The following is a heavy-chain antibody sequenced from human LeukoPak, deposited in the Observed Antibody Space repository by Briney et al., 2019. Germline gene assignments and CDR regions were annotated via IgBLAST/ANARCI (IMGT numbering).Heavy chain of an antibody. V-gene: IGHV4-34*01. J-gene: IGHJ4*02. CDR2: INHSGST. Sequence: PSETLSLTCAVYGGSFSGYYWSWIRQPPGKGLEWIGEINHSGSTYYNPSLKSRVTISVDTSKNQFSLKLSSVTAADTAVYYCARGGVSDPIDYWGQGTLVTVSS. D-gene: IGHD2-8*01. CDR1: GGSFSGYY. CDR3: ARGGVSDPIDY.